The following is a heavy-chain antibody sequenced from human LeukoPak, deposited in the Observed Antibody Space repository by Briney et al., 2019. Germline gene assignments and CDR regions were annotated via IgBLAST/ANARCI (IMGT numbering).Heavy chain of an antibody. CDR2: ISYDGSNK. V-gene: IGHV3-30*18. J-gene: IGHJ6*02. Sequence: GRSLRLSCAASGFTFSSYGMHWVRQAPGKGLEWVAVISYDGSNKYYADSVKGRFTISRDNSKNTLYLQMNSLRAEDTAVYYCAKDKDSSSLYYYGMDVWGQGTTVTVSS. CDR3: AKDKDSSSLYYYGMDV. D-gene: IGHD6-13*01. CDR1: GFTFSSYG.